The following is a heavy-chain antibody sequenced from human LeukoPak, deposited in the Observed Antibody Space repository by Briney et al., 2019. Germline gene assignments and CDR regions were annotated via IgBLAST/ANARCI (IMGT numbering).Heavy chain of an antibody. J-gene: IGHJ4*02. Sequence: SSETLSLTCTVSGGSISSSNYYWGWIRQPPGKGLEGIGSVYYSGSTYYNPSLKSRVTISVDTSKNQFSLKLSSVTAADTAVYYCARGTWIPYYYDSSGYEYWGQGTLVTVSS. CDR1: GGSISSSNYY. V-gene: IGHV4-39*07. D-gene: IGHD3-22*01. CDR2: VYYSGST. CDR3: ARGTWIPYYYDSSGYEY.